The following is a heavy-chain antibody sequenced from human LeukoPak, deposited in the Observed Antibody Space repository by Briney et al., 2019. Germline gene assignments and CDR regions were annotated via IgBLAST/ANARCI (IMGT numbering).Heavy chain of an antibody. CDR1: GFTFSSYS. Sequence: GGSLRLSCAASGFTFSSYSMNWVRQAPGKGLEWVSSISSSSSSYIYYADSVKGRFTISRDNAKNSLYLQMNSLRAEDTAVYYCARVTSQDGMDVWGQGTTVTVSS. V-gene: IGHV3-21*01. J-gene: IGHJ6*02. CDR2: ISSSSSSYI. CDR3: ARVTSQDGMDV.